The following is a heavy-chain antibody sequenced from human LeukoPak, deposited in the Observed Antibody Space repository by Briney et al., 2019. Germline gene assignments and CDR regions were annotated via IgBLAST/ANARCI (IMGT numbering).Heavy chain of an antibody. CDR1: RGSPSSTSY. CDR3: GGQVKLVRRLVWFDP. J-gene: IGHJ5*02. V-gene: IGHV4-39*01. D-gene: IGHD1-26*01. Sequence: ETLSLTRTVSRGSPSSTSYWAWIRRAPGKGREWIGMSSYSETTYYNPSLKSRVIISVDPSKNQFSLKRASMTPADPGVYYWGGQVKLVRRLVWFDPWGQGTLVTVS. CDR2: SSYSETT.